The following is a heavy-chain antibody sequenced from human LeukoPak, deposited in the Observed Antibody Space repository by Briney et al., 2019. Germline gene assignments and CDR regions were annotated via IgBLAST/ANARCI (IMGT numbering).Heavy chain of an antibody. CDR2: ISGDGGST. V-gene: IGHV3-43*02. D-gene: IGHD5-18*01. Sequence: GGSLRLSCAASGFTFDDYAMHWVRHAPGKGLEWVSLISGDGGSTYYADSVKGRFTISRDNSKNSLYLQMNSLRTEDTALYYCAKGRTRGYSYASDYWGQGTLVTVSS. CDR1: GFTFDDYA. CDR3: AKGRTRGYSYASDY. J-gene: IGHJ4*02.